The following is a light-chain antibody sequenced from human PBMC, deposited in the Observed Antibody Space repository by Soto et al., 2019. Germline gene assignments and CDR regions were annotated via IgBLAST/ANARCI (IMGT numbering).Light chain of an antibody. CDR1: SSNIGAGCE. V-gene: IGLV1-40*01. Sequence: QSVLTQPPSVSGAPGQRVTISCTGCSSNIGAGCEVHWYQHLPGKAPKLLIYGNTNRPSGVPDRFSGSKSGTSASLATTGLQAEDEADYYRQSYDSSLSASYVFGGGTKVTVL. J-gene: IGLJ1*01. CDR3: QSYDSSLSASYV. CDR2: GNT.